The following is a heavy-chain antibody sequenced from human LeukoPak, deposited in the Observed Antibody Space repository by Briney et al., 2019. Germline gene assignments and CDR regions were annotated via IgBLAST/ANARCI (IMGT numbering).Heavy chain of an antibody. CDR1: GGSISSGGYS. CDR3: ARLTVTTDAFDI. D-gene: IGHD4-17*01. Sequence: SETLSLTCAVSGGSISSGGYSWSWIRQPPGKGLEWIGYIYHNGSTYYNPSLKSRVTISVDRSKNQFSLKLSSVTAADTAVYYCARLTVTTDAFDIWGQGTMVTVSS. J-gene: IGHJ3*02. CDR2: IYHNGST. V-gene: IGHV4-30-2*01.